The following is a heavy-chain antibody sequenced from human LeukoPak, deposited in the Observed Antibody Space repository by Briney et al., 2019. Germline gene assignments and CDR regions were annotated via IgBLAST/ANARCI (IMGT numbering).Heavy chain of an antibody. D-gene: IGHD3-22*01. CDR2: ISYDGSNK. V-gene: IGHV3-30*03. CDR1: GFTFSSHG. J-gene: IGHJ1*01. Sequence: GGSLRLSCAASGFTFSSHGMHWVRQAPGKGLEWVAVISYDGSNKYYTDSVKGRFTISRDNSKNTLYLQMNSLRAEDTAVYYCARADDSSGLGFQHWGQGTLVTVSS. CDR3: ARADDSSGLGFQH.